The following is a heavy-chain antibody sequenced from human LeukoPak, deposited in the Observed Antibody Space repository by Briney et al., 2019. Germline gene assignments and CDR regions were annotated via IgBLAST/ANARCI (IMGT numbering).Heavy chain of an antibody. CDR1: GGSFSSYY. CDR3: ARGSTIFDY. D-gene: IGHD5/OR15-5a*01. J-gene: IGHJ4*02. CDR2: INHSGST. Sequence: PSETLSLTCAVYGGSFSSYYWSWIRQPPGKGLEWIGEINHSGSTNYNPSLKSRVTISVDTSKNQFSLKLSSVTAADTAVYYCARGSTIFDYWGQGTLATVSS. V-gene: IGHV4-34*01.